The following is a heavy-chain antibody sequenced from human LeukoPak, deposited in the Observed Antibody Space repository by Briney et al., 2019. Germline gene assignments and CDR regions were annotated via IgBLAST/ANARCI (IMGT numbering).Heavy chain of an antibody. CDR3: ARSRVGDY. D-gene: IGHD2-2*01. Sequence: SETLSLTCAVYGGSFSGYYWSWIRQPPGKGLEWIGEINHSGSTNYDPSLKSRVTIPVDTSKSQFSLKLSSVTAADTAVYYCARSRVGDYWGQGTLVTVSS. V-gene: IGHV4-34*01. J-gene: IGHJ4*02. CDR1: GGSFSGYY. CDR2: INHSGST.